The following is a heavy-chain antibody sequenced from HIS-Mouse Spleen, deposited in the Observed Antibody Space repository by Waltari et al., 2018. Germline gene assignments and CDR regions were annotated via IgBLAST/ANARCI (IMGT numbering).Heavy chain of an antibody. D-gene: IGHD2-2*01. CDR1: GGSFSGYS. V-gene: IGHV4-34*01. CDR2: SNHSGST. Sequence: QVQLQQWGAGLLKPSATLSLTCAVYGGSFSGYSWSWIRPPPGKGLEWIGESNHSGSTNYNPSLKSRVTISVDTSKNQFSLKLSSVTAADTAVYYCARGYCSSTSCRGWFDPWGQGTLVTVSS. CDR3: ARGYCSSTSCRGWFDP. J-gene: IGHJ5*02.